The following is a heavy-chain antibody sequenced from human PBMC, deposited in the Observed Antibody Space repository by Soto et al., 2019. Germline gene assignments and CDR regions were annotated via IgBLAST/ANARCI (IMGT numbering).Heavy chain of an antibody. V-gene: IGHV4-59*03. CDR3: AGGTMGTGYFDF. Sequence: PSETLSLTCTVSGGSITSYYGSWIRQPPGKGLEWIGHIYYSGGTTYNPSLKSRVTISVDTSKNQFSLKLSSVTAADTAVYYCAGGTMGTGYFDFWGHGTLVTVSS. CDR1: GGSITSYY. J-gene: IGHJ4*01. CDR2: IYYSGGT. D-gene: IGHD3-10*01.